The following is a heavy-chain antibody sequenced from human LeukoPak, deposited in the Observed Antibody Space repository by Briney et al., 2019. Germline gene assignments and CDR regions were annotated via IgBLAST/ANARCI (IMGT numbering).Heavy chain of an antibody. J-gene: IGHJ4*02. V-gene: IGHV4-59*01. CDR2: IYYSGST. Sequence: SETLSLTRTVSGGSISSYYWSWIRQPPGKGLEWIGYIYYSGSTNYNPSLKSRVTISVDTSKNQFSLKLSSVTAADTAVYYCASVNYDILTGYYFDYWGQGTLVTVSS. D-gene: IGHD3-9*01. CDR3: ASVNYDILTGYYFDY. CDR1: GGSISSYY.